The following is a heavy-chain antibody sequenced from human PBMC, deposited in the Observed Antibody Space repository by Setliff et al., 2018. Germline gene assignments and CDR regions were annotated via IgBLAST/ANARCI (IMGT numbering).Heavy chain of an antibody. V-gene: IGHV1-69*05. CDR3: ARSPAVLGIVYLDP. CDR1: GDSFSNYA. CDR2: FIPMFGTP. Sequence: SVKVSCKASGDSFSNYAISWVRQAPGQGLEWMGGFIPMFGTPAYTQKFQDRVTITTDESTSTAYMELNSLTSEDTAVYYCARSPAVLGIVYLDPWGQGTLVTVSS. D-gene: IGHD2-15*01. J-gene: IGHJ5*02.